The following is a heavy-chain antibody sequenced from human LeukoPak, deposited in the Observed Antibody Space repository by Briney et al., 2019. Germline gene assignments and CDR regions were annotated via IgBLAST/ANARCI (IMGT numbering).Heavy chain of an antibody. J-gene: IGHJ4*02. CDR2: ISGST. CDR3: AKVGSQETIEVAGPYFDY. V-gene: IGHV3-23*01. CDR1: GGTFSSYA. D-gene: IGHD6-19*01. Sequence: GASVKVSCKASGGTFSSYAMSWVRQAPGKGLEWVSGISGSTYYADSVKGRFTISRDNSKNTLYLQMNSLRAEDTAVYYCAKVGSQETIEVAGPYFDYWGQGSLVTVSS.